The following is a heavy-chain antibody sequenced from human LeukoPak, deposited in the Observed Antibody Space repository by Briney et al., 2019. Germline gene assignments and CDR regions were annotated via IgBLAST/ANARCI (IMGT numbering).Heavy chain of an antibody. Sequence: AGGSLRLSCAASGFTFDDYAMHWVRQAPGKGLEWVSGISWNSGSIGYADSVKGRFTISRDNAKNSLYLQMNSLRAEDTALYYCAKGPMVRGVIIFDYWGQGTLVTVSS. V-gene: IGHV3-9*01. D-gene: IGHD3-10*01. CDR2: ISWNSGSI. J-gene: IGHJ4*02. CDR1: GFTFDDYA. CDR3: AKGPMVRGVIIFDY.